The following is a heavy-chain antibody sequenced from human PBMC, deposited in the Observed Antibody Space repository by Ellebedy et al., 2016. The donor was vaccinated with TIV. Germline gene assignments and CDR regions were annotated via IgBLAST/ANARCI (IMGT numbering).Heavy chain of an antibody. CDR3: ASDSSGYFSHFDY. D-gene: IGHD3-22*01. CDR1: GGSISSSSYY. Sequence: MPSETLSLTCTVSGGSISSSSYYWGWIRQPPGKGLEWIGSIYYSGSTYHNPSLKSRVTISVDTPKNQFSLKLSSVTAADTAVYYCASDSSGYFSHFDYWGQGTLVTVSS. J-gene: IGHJ4*02. V-gene: IGHV4-39*01. CDR2: IYYSGST.